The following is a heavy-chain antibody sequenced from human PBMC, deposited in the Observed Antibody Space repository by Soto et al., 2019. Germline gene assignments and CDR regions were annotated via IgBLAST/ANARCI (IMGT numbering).Heavy chain of an antibody. CDR1: GGSISSYY. CDR3: ARALILTGYYIHDAFDI. CDR2: IYYSGST. J-gene: IGHJ3*02. V-gene: IGHV4-59*01. D-gene: IGHD3-9*01. Sequence: PSETLSLTCTVPGGSISSYYWSWIRQPPGKGLEWIGYIYYSGSTNYNPSLKSRVTISVDTSKNQFSLKLSSVTAADTAVYYCARALILTGYYIHDAFDIWGQGTMVTVS.